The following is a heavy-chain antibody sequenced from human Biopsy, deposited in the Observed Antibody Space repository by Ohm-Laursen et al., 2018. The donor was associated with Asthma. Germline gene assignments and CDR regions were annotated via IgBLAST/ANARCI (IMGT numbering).Heavy chain of an antibody. CDR2: TNAGDGNT. D-gene: IGHD3-9*01. CDR3: ARTYYDFLTGQVNDAFAL. J-gene: IGHJ3*01. Sequence: AASVKVSCKVSGYTFIHFAIHWVRQAPGQRLEWMGWTNAGDGNTKYSQKFQGRVTITRDTSASTAYMDLRSLRSEDTAMYYCARTYYDFLTGQVNDAFALWGQGTMVTVSS. V-gene: IGHV1-3*01. CDR1: GYTFIHFA.